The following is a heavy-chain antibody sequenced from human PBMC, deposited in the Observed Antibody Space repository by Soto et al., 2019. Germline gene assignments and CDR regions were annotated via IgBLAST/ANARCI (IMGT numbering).Heavy chain of an antibody. Sequence: EVQLVESGGGLVKPGGSLRLSCAASGFTFSSYSMNWVRQAPGKGLEWVSSISSSSSYIYYADSVKGRFTISRDNSKNTLYLQMNSLRAEDTAVYYCAKLSAPAAGLGPWGQGTLVTVSS. J-gene: IGHJ5*02. CDR3: AKLSAPAAGLGP. D-gene: IGHD6-13*01. V-gene: IGHV3-21*01. CDR2: ISSSSSYI. CDR1: GFTFSSYS.